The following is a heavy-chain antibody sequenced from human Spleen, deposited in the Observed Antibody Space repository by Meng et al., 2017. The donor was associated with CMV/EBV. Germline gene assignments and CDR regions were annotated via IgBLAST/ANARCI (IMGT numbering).Heavy chain of an antibody. Sequence: GSLRLSCNVSGGSIGSYSYNWIRQPPGKGLEWIGHIYNSGSINYNPSLKSRVTISVDTSKNQFSLKLSSVTAADTAVYYCARHGSHYYYYGMDVWGQGTTVTVSS. CDR2: IYNSGSI. CDR3: ARHGSHYYYYGMDV. J-gene: IGHJ6*02. D-gene: IGHD6-13*01. V-gene: IGHV4-59*08. CDR1: GGSIGSYS.